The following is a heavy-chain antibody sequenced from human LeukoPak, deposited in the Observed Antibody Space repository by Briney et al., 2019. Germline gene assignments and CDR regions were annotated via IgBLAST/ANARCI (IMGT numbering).Heavy chain of an antibody. CDR2: IYTSGST. Sequence: PSETLSLTCTVSGGSISSGSYYWSWIRQPAGKGLEWIGRIYTSGSTNYNPSLKSRVTISVDTSKNQFSLKLSSVTAADTAVYYCARHGDYDILTGYFIYWYFDLWGRGTLVTVSS. J-gene: IGHJ2*01. CDR3: ARHGDYDILTGYFIYWYFDL. V-gene: IGHV4-61*02. D-gene: IGHD3-9*01. CDR1: GGSISSGSYY.